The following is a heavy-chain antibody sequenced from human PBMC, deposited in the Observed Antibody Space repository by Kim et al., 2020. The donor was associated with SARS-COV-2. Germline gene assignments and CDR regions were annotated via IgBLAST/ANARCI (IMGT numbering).Heavy chain of an antibody. CDR3: ARGVFGVVIIPYYFYYMDV. V-gene: IGHV4-61*08. Sequence: SETLSLTCTVSGGSVSSVDYSWSWLRQPPGKGLEWIGYIYNSGSTKYNPPLKSRVTISVDTSRNQFSLRLTSVTAADTAVYYCARGVFGVVIIPYYFYYMDVWAKGTTVTVSS. J-gene: IGHJ6*03. D-gene: IGHD3-3*01. CDR1: GGSVSSVDYS. CDR2: IYNSGST.